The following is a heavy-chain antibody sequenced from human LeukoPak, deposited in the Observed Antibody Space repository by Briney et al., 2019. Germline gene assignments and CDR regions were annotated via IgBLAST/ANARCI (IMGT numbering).Heavy chain of an antibody. CDR1: GFSFRSCW. CDR2: IKEDGSEK. D-gene: IGHD2-21*01. Sequence: PGGSLRLSCAASGFSFRSCWMSWVRRAPGKGLEWVANIKEDGSEKYYVDSVKGRFTISRDNAENALYLQMNSLRAEDTAVYYCARVAWPHYFDYWGQGTLVTVSS. J-gene: IGHJ4*02. V-gene: IGHV3-7*01. CDR3: ARVAWPHYFDY.